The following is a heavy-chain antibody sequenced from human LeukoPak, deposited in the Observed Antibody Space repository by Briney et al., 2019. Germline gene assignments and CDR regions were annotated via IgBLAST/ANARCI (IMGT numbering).Heavy chain of an antibody. V-gene: IGHV4-34*01. D-gene: IGHD6-13*01. CDR1: GGSFSGYY. Sequence: SETLSLTCAVYGGSFSGYYWSWIRQPPGKGLEWIGEINHSGSTNYNPSLKSRVTISVVTSKNQFSMKLSSVTAADTAVYYCARFMGIAAAATQAFDYWGQGTLVTVSS. J-gene: IGHJ4*02. CDR3: ARFMGIAAAATQAFDY. CDR2: INHSGST.